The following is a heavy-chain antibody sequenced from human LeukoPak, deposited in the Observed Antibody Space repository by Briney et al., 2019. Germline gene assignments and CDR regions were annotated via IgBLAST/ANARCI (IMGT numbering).Heavy chain of an antibody. D-gene: IGHD1-1*01. V-gene: IGHV1-2*02. CDR1: GYTFTGYY. CDR2: INPNSGGT. Sequence: ASVKVSCKASGYTFTGYYTHWVRQAPGQGLEWMGWINPNSGGTNYAQKFQGRVTMTRDTSISTAYMELSRLRSGDTAVYYCARENNWNDDSHYYYGMDVWGQGTTVTVSS. J-gene: IGHJ6*02. CDR3: ARENNWNDDSHYYYGMDV.